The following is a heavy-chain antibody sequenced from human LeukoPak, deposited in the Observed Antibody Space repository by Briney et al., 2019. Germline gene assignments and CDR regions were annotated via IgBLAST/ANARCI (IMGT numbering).Heavy chain of an antibody. CDR2: ISAYNGNT. CDR3: ARDMRIAAAGPLDAFDI. J-gene: IGHJ3*02. CDR1: GYTFTSYG. V-gene: IGHV1-18*01. D-gene: IGHD6-13*01. Sequence: GASVKVSCKASGYTFTSYGISWVRQAPGQGLEWMGWISAYNGNTNYAQKLQGRVTMTTDTSTSTAYMELRSLRSDDTAVYYCARDMRIAAAGPLDAFDIWGQGTMVTVS.